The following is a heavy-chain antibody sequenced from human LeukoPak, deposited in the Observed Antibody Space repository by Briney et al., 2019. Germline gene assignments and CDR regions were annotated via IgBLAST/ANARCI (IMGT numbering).Heavy chain of an antibody. D-gene: IGHD6-13*01. Sequence: ASVKVSCKASGYTFTSYGISWVRQAPGQGLEWMGWISAYNGNTNYAQKLQGRVTMTTDTSTSTAYMGLRSLRSDDTAVYYCARDEPTPAAGTGDFDYWGQGTLVTVSS. CDR3: ARDEPTPAAGTGDFDY. J-gene: IGHJ4*02. CDR1: GYTFTSYG. CDR2: ISAYNGNT. V-gene: IGHV1-18*01.